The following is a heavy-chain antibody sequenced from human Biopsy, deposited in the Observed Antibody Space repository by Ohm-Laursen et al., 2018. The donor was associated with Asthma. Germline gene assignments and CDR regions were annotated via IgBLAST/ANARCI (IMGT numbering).Heavy chain of an antibody. Sequence: VPWASASRKSPGAAFNTYVIGWGRQAPGQGLEWMGGINSVFGTTTYPQKFQERVTITADNSTSKVSMELHSLRSEDTAVYYCACKASACIFSKCYSLDFWGHGTPVTVSS. CDR2: INSVFGTT. J-gene: IGHJ4*01. V-gene: IGHV1-69*06. D-gene: IGHD2/OR15-2a*01. CDR1: GAAFNTYV. CDR3: ACKASACIFSKCYSLDF.